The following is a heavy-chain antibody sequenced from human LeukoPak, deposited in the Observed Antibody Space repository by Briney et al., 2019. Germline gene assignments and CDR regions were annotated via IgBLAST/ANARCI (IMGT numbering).Heavy chain of an antibody. CDR3: ARQAYYYDSSGYYTYYYNYMDV. Sequence: SETLSLTCTVSGGSISGSSYYWGWIRQPPGKGLEWIGSIYYSGSTYYNPSLKSRVTISVDTSKNQFSLKLSSVAAADTAVYYCARQAYYYDSSGYYTYYYNYMDVWGKGTTVTVSS. CDR1: GGSISGSSYY. V-gene: IGHV4-39*01. CDR2: IYYSGST. D-gene: IGHD3-22*01. J-gene: IGHJ6*03.